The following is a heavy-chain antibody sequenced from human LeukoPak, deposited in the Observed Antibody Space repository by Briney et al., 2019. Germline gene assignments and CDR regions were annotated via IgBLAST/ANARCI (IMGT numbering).Heavy chain of an antibody. Sequence: GGSLRLSCAASGFTFSSYWMHWVRQAPGKGLVWVSRIHGDGSNTIYADSVKGRFTISRDNAKNTLYLQMNSLRAEDTAVYYCARDGSLPDFCGQGTLVTLSS. V-gene: IGHV3-74*01. CDR3: ARDGSLPDF. CDR2: IHGDGSNT. CDR1: GFTFSSYW. J-gene: IGHJ4*02. D-gene: IGHD3-10*01.